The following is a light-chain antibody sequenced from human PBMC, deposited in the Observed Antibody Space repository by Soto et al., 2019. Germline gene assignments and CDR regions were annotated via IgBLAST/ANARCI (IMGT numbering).Light chain of an antibody. CDR1: QSVSSY. CDR2: DTS. CDR3: QQRSSWPYT. J-gene: IGKJ2*01. V-gene: IGKV3-11*01. Sequence: EIVLTQSPATLSLSPGERATLSCRASQSVSSYLAWYQQKPGQPPRLLLYDTSNRAPGIPARLSGSGTGTDFTLTISSLEPEDFAVYYCQQRSSWPYTFGQGTKLEIK.